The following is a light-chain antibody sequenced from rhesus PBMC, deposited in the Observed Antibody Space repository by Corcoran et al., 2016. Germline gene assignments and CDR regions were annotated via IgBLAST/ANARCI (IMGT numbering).Light chain of an antibody. J-gene: IGKJ4*01. CDR3: QQYNNSPLT. CDR1: QGINHY. Sequence: DIQMTQSPSSLSASVGDRVTITCRASQGINHYLSWYQQKPGKAPTPLIYYASSLETGVPSRFSGSGFGTDYTLTISSLQPEDIATYYCQQYNNSPLTFGGGTKVEIK. V-gene: IGKV1-66*01. CDR2: YAS.